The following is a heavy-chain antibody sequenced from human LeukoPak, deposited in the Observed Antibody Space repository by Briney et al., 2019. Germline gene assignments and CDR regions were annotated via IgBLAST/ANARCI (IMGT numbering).Heavy chain of an antibody. D-gene: IGHD4-23*01. Sequence: GASVTVSCKASGGTFSSYAISWVRQAPGQGLEWMGRIIPILGIANYAQKFQGRVTITADKSTSTAYMELSSLRSEDTVVYYCARGSPYTVVTSPSFDYWGQGTLVTVSS. CDR2: IIPILGIA. V-gene: IGHV1-69*04. J-gene: IGHJ4*02. CDR3: ARGSPYTVVTSPSFDY. CDR1: GGTFSSYA.